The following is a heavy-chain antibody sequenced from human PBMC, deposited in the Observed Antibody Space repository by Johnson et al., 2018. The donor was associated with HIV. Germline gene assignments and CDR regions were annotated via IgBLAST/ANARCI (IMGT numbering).Heavy chain of an antibody. CDR2: IKQDGSEK. Sequence: VQLVESGGGLVQPGGSLRLSCAASEFTFISYWMSWVRQAPGKGLEWVANIKQDGSEKYYVDSVKGRFTISRDNAKRSLYLQMNSLRAEDTAVYYCAREFHHTRITMIVVVSGENAFDIWGQGTMVTVSS. CDR1: EFTFISYW. V-gene: IGHV3-7*01. J-gene: IGHJ3*02. CDR3: AREFHHTRITMIVVVSGENAFDI. D-gene: IGHD3-22*01.